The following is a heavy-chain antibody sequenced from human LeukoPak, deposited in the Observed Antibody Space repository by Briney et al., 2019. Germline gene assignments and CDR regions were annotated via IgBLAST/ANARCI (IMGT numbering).Heavy chain of an antibody. V-gene: IGHV3-30*18. CDR2: ISYDGGNK. Sequence: PGRSLRLSCAASGFTFSSYGMHWVRQAPGKGLGWGAVISYDGGNKYYADSVKGRFTIPRDNSKNTLYLQMNSLRAEDTAVYYCAKDGPAMALYYYYGMDVWGQGTTVTVSS. D-gene: IGHD5-18*01. J-gene: IGHJ6*02. CDR3: AKDGPAMALYYYYGMDV. CDR1: GFTFSSYG.